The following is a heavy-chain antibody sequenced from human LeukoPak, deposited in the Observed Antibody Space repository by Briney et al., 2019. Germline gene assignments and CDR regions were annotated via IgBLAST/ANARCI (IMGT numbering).Heavy chain of an antibody. CDR1: GSTFSTYD. V-gene: IGHV3-13*01. J-gene: IGHJ2*01. CDR3: VREGAEYSSGSNVWYFDL. CDR2: IGTGGDT. D-gene: IGHD6-19*01. Sequence: GGSLRLSCAVPGSTFSTYDMHWVRHGIGKGLEWVSAIGTGGDTYYPDSVRGRFTISREHARISLYLQMNNLRDGDTAVYYCVREGAEYSSGSNVWYFDLWCRGTLVTVSS.